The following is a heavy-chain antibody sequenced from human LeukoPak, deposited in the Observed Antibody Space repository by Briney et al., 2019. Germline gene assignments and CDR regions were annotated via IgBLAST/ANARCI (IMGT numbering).Heavy chain of an antibody. J-gene: IGHJ4*02. CDR1: GFTFSSYA. CDR3: AKEINSNWND. Sequence: GGSLRLSCAASGFTFSSYAMSWVRQAPGKGLEWVSHISGSATSTYYADSVKGRFTISRDNSKNTLFLQTNSLRAEDTAVYYCAKEINSNWNDWGQGTLVTVSS. V-gene: IGHV3-23*01. D-gene: IGHD1-1*01. CDR2: ISGSATST.